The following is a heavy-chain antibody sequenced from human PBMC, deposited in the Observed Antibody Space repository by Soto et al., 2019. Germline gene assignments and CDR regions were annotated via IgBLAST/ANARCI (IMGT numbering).Heavy chain of an antibody. D-gene: IGHD3-3*01. CDR2: IYHSGST. Sequence: PSETLSLTCAVSGGSISSSNWWSWVRQPPGKGLEWIGEIYHSGSTNYNPSLKSRVTISVDKSKNQFSLKLSSVTAADTAVYYCARGYDFWSGYYSLYYFDYWGQGTLVTVSS. CDR1: GGSISSSNW. V-gene: IGHV4-4*02. J-gene: IGHJ4*02. CDR3: ARGYDFWSGYYSLYYFDY.